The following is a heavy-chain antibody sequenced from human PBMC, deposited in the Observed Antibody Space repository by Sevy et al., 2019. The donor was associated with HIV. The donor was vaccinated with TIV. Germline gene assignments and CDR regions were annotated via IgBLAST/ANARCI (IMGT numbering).Heavy chain of an antibody. V-gene: IGHV5-51*01. J-gene: IGHJ4*02. D-gene: IGHD3-22*01. Sequence: GESLKISCKGHGYSFTSHWIGWVRQMPGKGLEWMGIIFPGDSETRYSPSFQGEVTISADKSISTAFLQWSSLKASDTAIYYCARSRSGYFDSSGYYINWGQGTLVTVSS. CDR2: IFPGDSET. CDR3: ARSRSGYFDSSGYYIN. CDR1: GYSFTSHW.